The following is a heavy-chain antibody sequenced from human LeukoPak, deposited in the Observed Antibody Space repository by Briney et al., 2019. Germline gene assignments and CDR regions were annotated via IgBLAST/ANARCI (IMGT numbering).Heavy chain of an antibody. J-gene: IGHJ4*02. CDR3: ARGSDNMVRGVIAKYYFDY. CDR1: GGTFSSYA. Sequence: SVRVSCKASGGTFSSYAISWVRQAPGQGLEWMGGIIPIFGTANYAQKFQGRVTITTDESTSTAYMELSSLRSEDTAVYYCARGSDNMVRGVIAKYYFDYWGQGTLVTVSS. CDR2: IIPIFGTA. V-gene: IGHV1-69*05. D-gene: IGHD3-10*01.